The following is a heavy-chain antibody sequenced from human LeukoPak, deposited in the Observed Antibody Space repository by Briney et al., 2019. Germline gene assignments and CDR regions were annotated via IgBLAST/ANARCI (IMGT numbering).Heavy chain of an antibody. D-gene: IGHD2-8*01. CDR1: GGSISSSSYY. V-gene: IGHV4-39*01. J-gene: IGHJ4*02. Sequence: PSETLSLTCTVSGGSISSSSYYWGWIRQPPGKGLEWIGSIYYSGSTYYNPSLKSRVTISVDTSKNQFSLKLSSVTAADTAVYYCARHNGMTTYYFDYWGQGTLVTVSS. CDR2: IYYSGST. CDR3: ARHNGMTTYYFDY.